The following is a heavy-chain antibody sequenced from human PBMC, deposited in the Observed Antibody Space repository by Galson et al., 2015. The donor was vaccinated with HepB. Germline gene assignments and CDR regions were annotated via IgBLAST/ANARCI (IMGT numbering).Heavy chain of an antibody. CDR2: IYSSGST. D-gene: IGHD6-13*01. V-gene: IGHV4-61*01. CDR3: ARTGYSSTWSGSYYYYMDV. J-gene: IGHJ6*03. CDR1: GGSVSSGNYY. Sequence: ETLSLTCTVSGGSVSSGNYYWSWIRQPPGKGLEWIGYIYSSGSTHYNPSLKSRVTISVDTSKNQFYLKLSSVAAADTAVYYCARTGYSSTWSGSYYYYMDVWGKGTAVIASS.